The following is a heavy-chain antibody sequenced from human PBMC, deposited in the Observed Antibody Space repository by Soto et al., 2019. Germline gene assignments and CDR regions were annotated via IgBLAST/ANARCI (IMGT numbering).Heavy chain of an antibody. D-gene: IGHD1-26*01. CDR3: ARVLGGATPFFVY. CDR1: GYTFTSYL. J-gene: IGHJ4*02. CDR2: INPSGGSA. Sequence: ASLKVSCKASGYTFTSYLIHWVRRAPGQGLECMGIINPSGGSASYAQKFQGRVTMTRDTSTSTVYMELSSLRSEDTAVYYCARVLGGATPFFVYWGQGTLVTVSS. V-gene: IGHV1-46*01.